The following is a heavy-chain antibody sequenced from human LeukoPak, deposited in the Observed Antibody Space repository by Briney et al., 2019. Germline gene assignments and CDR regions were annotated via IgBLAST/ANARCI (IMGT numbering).Heavy chain of an antibody. CDR3: ARVGHLPAAGTYDY. J-gene: IGHJ4*02. Sequence: SETLSLTCTVSGGSISSYYWSWIRQPPGKGLEWIGNIFYSGSPVYNPSLKSRVTVSFYTSKNQFSLRLSSVTAADTAVYYCARVGHLPAAGTYDYWGQGTLVTVSS. CDR1: GGSISSYY. V-gene: IGHV4-59*08. D-gene: IGHD6-13*01. CDR2: IFYSGSP.